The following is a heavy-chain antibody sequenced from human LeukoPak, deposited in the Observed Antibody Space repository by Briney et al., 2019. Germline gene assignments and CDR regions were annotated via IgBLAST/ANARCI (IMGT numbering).Heavy chain of an antibody. CDR2: IKQDGSEK. J-gene: IGHJ4*02. Sequence: PGGSLRLSCAASGFTFSSYWMSWVRQAPGKGLEWVANIKQDGSEKYYVDSVKGRFTISRDNAKNSLYLQMNSLRAEDTAVYYCARYRRGSIAVPGIDYWGQGTLVTVSS. CDR1: GFTFSSYW. CDR3: ARYRRGSIAVPGIDY. D-gene: IGHD6-19*01. V-gene: IGHV3-7*01.